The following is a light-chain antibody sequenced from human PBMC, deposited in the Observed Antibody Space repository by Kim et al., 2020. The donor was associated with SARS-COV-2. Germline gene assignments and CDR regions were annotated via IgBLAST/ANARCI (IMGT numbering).Light chain of an antibody. CDR3: QQYSGYSRS. CDR2: QAY. J-gene: IGKJ2*03. V-gene: IGKV1-5*03. Sequence: ESAGDRVTITCRASQSIDISLAWYQQVPGKAPKLLSYQAYSLESDVPSRFSGSGSGTEFTLTISSLQPDDYATYYCQQYSGYSRSFGQGTKLEI. CDR1: QSIDIS.